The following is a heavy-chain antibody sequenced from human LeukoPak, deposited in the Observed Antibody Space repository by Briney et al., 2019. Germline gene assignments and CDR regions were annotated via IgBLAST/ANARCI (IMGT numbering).Heavy chain of an antibody. CDR2: ITTSSSYT. CDR3: ARDPYSGAYGDTYYYFMDV. J-gene: IGHJ6*03. CDR1: GFTFSSYA. Sequence: GSLRLSCAASGFTFSSYAMGWVRQTPGKGLEWISSITTSSSYTFYADSVRGRFTISRDNARNSLYLQMNSLTAEDTAVYYCARDPYSGAYGDTYYYFMDVWGKGTTVTISS. D-gene: IGHD1-26*01. V-gene: IGHV3-21*01.